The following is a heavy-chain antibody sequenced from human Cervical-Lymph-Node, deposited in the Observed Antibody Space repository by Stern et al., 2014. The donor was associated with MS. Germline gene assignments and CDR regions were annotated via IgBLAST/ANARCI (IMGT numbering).Heavy chain of an antibody. CDR2: INPNSGGT. Sequence: VQLVESGAEVSKPGASVKVSCKPSGFTFTGYLIHWVRQAPGQGLEWMGRINPNSGGTIYAQSFQGRVTMPRNSSINRSYMELRRLTSDGTAVYYCARDPSRSSPSHWGQGTLVTVSS. CDR3: ARDPSRSSPSH. CDR1: GFTFTGYL. V-gene: IGHV1-2*06. J-gene: IGHJ4*02. D-gene: IGHD2-2*01.